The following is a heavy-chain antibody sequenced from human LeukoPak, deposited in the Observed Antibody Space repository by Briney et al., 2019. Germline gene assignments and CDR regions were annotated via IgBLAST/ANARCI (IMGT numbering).Heavy chain of an antibody. CDR3: ARDTDSWYFDY. V-gene: IGHV3-30*04. Sequence: PGRSLRLSCAASGFTFSSYAMHWVRQAPGKGLEWVAIISYDGSNKYYADSVKGRFTISRDNSKNTLYLQMNSLRAKDTAVYYCARDTDSWYFDYWGQGTLVTVSS. J-gene: IGHJ4*02. D-gene: IGHD6-13*01. CDR2: ISYDGSNK. CDR1: GFTFSSYA.